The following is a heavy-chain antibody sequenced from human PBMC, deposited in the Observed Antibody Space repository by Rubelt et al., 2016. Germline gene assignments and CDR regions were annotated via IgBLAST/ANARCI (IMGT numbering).Heavy chain of an antibody. Sequence: QVQLQESGPGLVKPSETLSLTCTVSGGSISSYYWSWIRQPPGKGLEWIGYISYSGSPYHNPSRKRGVTNTGGICRNQFSLKRGSVTAGDTAGYYCSRSRAITMVRGVIKYFDYWGQGTLVTVSS. CDR2: ISYSGSP. J-gene: IGHJ4*02. V-gene: IGHV4-59*12. CDR3: SRSRAITMVRGVIKYFDY. CDR1: GGSISSYY. D-gene: IGHD3-10*01.